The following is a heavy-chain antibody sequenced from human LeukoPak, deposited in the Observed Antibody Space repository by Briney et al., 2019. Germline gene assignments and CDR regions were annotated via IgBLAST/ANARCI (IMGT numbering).Heavy chain of an antibody. CDR2: IYYSGST. V-gene: IGHV4-39*01. CDR3: ARHISQLVPNMRFDP. J-gene: IGHJ5*02. D-gene: IGHD6-13*01. CDR1: GGSIGSSSYY. Sequence: ASETLSLTCTVSGGSIGSSSYYWGWIRQPPGKGLEWIGSIYYSGSTYYNPSLKSRVTISVDTSKNQFSLKLSSVTAADTAVYYCARHISQLVPNMRFDPWGQGTLVTVSS.